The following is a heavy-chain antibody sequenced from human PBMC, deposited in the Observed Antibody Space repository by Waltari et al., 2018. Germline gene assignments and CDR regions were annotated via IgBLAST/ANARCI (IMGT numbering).Heavy chain of an antibody. V-gene: IGHV3-21*01. J-gene: IGHJ4*02. Sequence: EVQLVESGGGLVKPGGSLRLSCAASGFTFSSYSMNWVRQAPGKGREGVSAISSSSSYIYYADSVKGRFTISRDNAKNSLYLQMNSLRAEDTAVYYCASSTAAEYYFDYWGQGTLVTVSS. CDR1: GFTFSSYS. CDR3: ASSTAAEYYFDY. CDR2: ISSSSSYI. D-gene: IGHD6-13*01.